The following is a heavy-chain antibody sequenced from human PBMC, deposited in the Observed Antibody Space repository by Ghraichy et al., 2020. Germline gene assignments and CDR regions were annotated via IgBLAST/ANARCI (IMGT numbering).Heavy chain of an antibody. D-gene: IGHD6-19*01. CDR2: IYYSGST. J-gene: IGHJ4*02. V-gene: IGHV4-59*01. CDR1: GGSISSYY. CDR3: ARFNSGWRNFDY. Sequence: SETLSLTCTVSGGSISSYYWSWIRQPPGKGLEWIGYIYYSGSTNYNPSLKSRVTISVDTSKNQFSLKLSSVTAADTAVYYCARFNSGWRNFDYWGQGTLVTVSS.